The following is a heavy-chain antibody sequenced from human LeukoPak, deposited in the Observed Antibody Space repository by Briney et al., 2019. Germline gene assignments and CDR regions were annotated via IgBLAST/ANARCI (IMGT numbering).Heavy chain of an antibody. V-gene: IGHV3-23*01. Sequence: PGGSLRLSCAASGFTFSSYAMSWVRQAPGKGLEWVSAISGSGGSTYYADSVKGRFTISRDNSKHTLYLQMNSLRAEDTAVYYCAKDLGRGYYGSGLDYWGQGTLVTVSS. CDR1: GFTFSSYA. CDR2: ISGSGGST. D-gene: IGHD3-10*01. CDR3: AKDLGRGYYGSGLDY. J-gene: IGHJ4*02.